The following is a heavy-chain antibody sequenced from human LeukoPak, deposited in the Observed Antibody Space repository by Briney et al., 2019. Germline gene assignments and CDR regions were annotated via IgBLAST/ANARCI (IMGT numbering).Heavy chain of an antibody. CDR2: ITGSGDTT. CDR3: AKWGDYDILAGYYVSDF. J-gene: IGHJ4*02. D-gene: IGHD3-9*01. V-gene: IGHV3-23*01. Sequence: GGSLRLSCAASGFIFRNYAMSWVRQAPGKGLEWVSAITGSGDTTYYADSVKGRFTISRDNSKNTLYVEMNTLRAEDTAVYYCAKWGDYDILAGYYVSDFWGQGTLVTVSS. CDR1: GFIFRNYA.